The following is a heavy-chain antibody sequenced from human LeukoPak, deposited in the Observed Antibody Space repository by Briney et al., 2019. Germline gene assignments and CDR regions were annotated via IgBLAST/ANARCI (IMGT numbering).Heavy chain of an antibody. J-gene: IGHJ6*02. CDR3: AREATYDYSDPAAV. V-gene: IGHV3-7*01. Sequence: GGSLRLSCAASGFTFSSYWMSWVRQAPGKGLEWVANIKQDGSEKYYVDSVKGRFTISRDNAKNSLYLQMNSLRAEDTAVYYCAREATYDYSDPAAVWGQGTTVTVSS. D-gene: IGHD4-17*01. CDR2: IKQDGSEK. CDR1: GFTFSSYW.